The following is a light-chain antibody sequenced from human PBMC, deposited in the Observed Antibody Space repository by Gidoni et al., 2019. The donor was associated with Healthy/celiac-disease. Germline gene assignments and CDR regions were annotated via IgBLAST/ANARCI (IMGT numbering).Light chain of an antibody. CDR3: SSYTSSITRYV. Sequence: QSALTQPASVSGSPGQSITISCTGTSSDVGGYNYVSWYKQHPGKAPKLMIYEVSNRPSGVSNRFSGSKSGNTASLTISGLQAEDEADYYCSSYTSSITRYVFGTGTKVTVL. CDR2: EVS. J-gene: IGLJ1*01. V-gene: IGLV2-14*01. CDR1: SSDVGGYNY.